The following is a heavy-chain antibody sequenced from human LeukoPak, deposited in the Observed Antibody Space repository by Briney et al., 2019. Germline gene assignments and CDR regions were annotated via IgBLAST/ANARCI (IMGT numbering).Heavy chain of an antibody. D-gene: IGHD5-18*01. V-gene: IGHV3-48*03. CDR3: AKGSRQLPFDY. J-gene: IGHJ4*02. CDR1: GFTFSSYE. CDR2: ISSSGSTI. Sequence: GGSLRLSCAASGFTFSSYEMNWVRQAPGKGLEWVSYISSSGSTIYYADSVKGRFTISRDNAKNTLYLQMNSLRAEDTAVYYCAKGSRQLPFDYWGQGTLVTVSS.